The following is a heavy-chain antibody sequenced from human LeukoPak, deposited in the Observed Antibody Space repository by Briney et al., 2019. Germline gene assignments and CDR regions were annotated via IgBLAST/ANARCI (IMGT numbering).Heavy chain of an antibody. CDR3: ARYGSGTSYITNYFDY. J-gene: IGHJ4*02. Sequence: GGSLTLSCSASGFTFSTYAMHWIRQAPGQGLEYVSAISSNAGSTYYADSVKGRFTISRDNSKTTLYLQMSSLRDEDTGVYYCARYGSGTSYITNYFDYWGQGTLVTVFS. V-gene: IGHV3-64D*06. CDR1: GFTFSTYA. CDR2: ISSNAGST. D-gene: IGHD3-10*01.